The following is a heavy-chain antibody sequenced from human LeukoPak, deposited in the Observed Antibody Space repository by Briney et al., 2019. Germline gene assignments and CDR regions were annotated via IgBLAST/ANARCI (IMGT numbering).Heavy chain of an antibody. J-gene: IGHJ4*02. CDR1: GGSISSSSYY. Sequence: SETLSVTCTVSGGSISSSSYYWGWIRQPPGKGLEWIGSIYYSGSTYYNPSLKSRVTISVDTSKNQFSLKLSSVTAADTAVYYCARRSGRKPYWGQGTLVTVSS. CDR3: ARRSGRKPY. V-gene: IGHV4-39*01. CDR2: IYYSGST. D-gene: IGHD1-26*01.